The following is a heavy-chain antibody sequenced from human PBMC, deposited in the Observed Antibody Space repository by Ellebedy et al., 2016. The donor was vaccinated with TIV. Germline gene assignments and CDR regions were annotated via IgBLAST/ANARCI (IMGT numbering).Heavy chain of an antibody. CDR3: ATQMWDSNY. CDR1: GFTFSHYG. Sequence: PSETLSLTCAASGFTFSHYGMSWVRQAPGKGLEWVSAISTTGNTHYAESVRGRFTISRDNSKNTLYMQMNSLRVEDTATYYCATQMWDSNYWGQGTVVTVSS. CDR2: ISTTGNT. J-gene: IGHJ4*02. D-gene: IGHD1-26*01. V-gene: IGHV3-23*01.